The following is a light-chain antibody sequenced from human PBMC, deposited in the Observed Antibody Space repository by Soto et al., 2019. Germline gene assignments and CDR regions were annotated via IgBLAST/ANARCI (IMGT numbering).Light chain of an antibody. CDR3: QSYDSSLSGVV. Sequence: QSVLTQPPSVSGAPGQRVTISCTGSSSNIGAGYDVQWYQQLPGTAPKLLIHANSNRPSGVPDRFSGSKSGTSASLAITGLQAEDEADYYCQSYDSSLSGVVFGGGTKLTGL. CDR2: ANS. CDR1: SSNIGAGYD. J-gene: IGLJ2*01. V-gene: IGLV1-40*01.